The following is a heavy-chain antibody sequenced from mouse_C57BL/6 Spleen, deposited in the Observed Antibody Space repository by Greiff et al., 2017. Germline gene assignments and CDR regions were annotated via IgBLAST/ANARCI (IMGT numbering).Heavy chain of an antibody. Sequence: VMLVESGPGLVQPSQSLSITCTVSGFSLTSYGVHWVRQSPGKGLEWLGVIWSGGSTDYNAAFISRLSISKDNSKSQVFFKMNSLQADDTAIYYCARNYGNYSYYYAMDYWGQGTSVTVSS. V-gene: IGHV2-2*01. D-gene: IGHD2-1*01. J-gene: IGHJ4*01. CDR2: IWSGGST. CDR3: ARNYGNYSYYYAMDY. CDR1: GFSLTSYG.